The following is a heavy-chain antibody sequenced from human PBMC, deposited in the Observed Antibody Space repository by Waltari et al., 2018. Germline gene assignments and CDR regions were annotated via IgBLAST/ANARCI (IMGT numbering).Heavy chain of an antibody. Sequence: EVQLLESGGGLVQPGGSLRLSCAASGFTLSSYAMSWVRQAPGKGLEWVSAISGSGGSTYYADSVKGRFTISRDNSKNTLYLQMNSLRAEDTAVYYCAKGSHYYDSSGHFDYWGQGTLVTVSS. CDR2: ISGSGGST. D-gene: IGHD3-22*01. CDR1: GFTLSSYA. V-gene: IGHV3-23*01. CDR3: AKGSHYYDSSGHFDY. J-gene: IGHJ4*02.